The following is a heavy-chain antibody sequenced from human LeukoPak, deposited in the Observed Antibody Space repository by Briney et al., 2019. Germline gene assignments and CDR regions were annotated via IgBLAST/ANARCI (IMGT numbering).Heavy chain of an antibody. D-gene: IGHD3-9*01. CDR2: INHSGST. Sequence: PSETLSLTCAVYGGSFSGYYWSWIRQPPGKGLEWIGEINHSGSTNYNPSLKSRVTISVDTSKNQFSLKLSSVTAEDTAVYYCARGRPLRYFDWPQPMDVWGKGTTVTISS. V-gene: IGHV4-34*01. CDR1: GGSFSGYY. J-gene: IGHJ6*03. CDR3: ARGRPLRYFDWPQPMDV.